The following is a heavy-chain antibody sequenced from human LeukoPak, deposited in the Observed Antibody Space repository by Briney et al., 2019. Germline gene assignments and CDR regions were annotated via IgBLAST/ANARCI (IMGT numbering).Heavy chain of an antibody. CDR2: IYYSGST. CDR3: ARHAVQYYYDSSGYYPTYAFDY. V-gene: IGHV4-59*08. J-gene: IGHJ4*02. D-gene: IGHD3-22*01. CDR1: GGSISSYY. Sequence: SETLSLTCTVSGGSISSYYWSWIRQPPGKGLEWIGYIYYSGSTNYNPSLKSRVTISVDTSKSQFSLKLSSVTAADTAVYYCARHAVQYYYDSSGYYPTYAFDYWGQGTLVTVSS.